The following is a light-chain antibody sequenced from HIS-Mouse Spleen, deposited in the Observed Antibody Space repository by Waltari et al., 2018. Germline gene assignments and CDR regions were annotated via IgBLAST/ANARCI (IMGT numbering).Light chain of an antibody. V-gene: IGLV3-10*01. CDR2: EDS. CDR3: QAWDSSTVV. CDR1: ALPKKY. J-gene: IGLJ2*01. Sequence: SYELTQPPSVSVSPGQTARITCSGDALPKKYAYWYQQKSGQAPVLVIYEDSKRPSGIPERFSGSSSGTMATLTISGTQAMDEADYYCQAWDSSTVVFGGGTKLTVL.